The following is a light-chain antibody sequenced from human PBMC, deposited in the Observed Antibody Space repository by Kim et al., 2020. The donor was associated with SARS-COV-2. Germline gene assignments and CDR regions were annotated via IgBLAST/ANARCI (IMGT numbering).Light chain of an antibody. CDR2: GKD. CDR1: SLRSFY. Sequence: SSELTQDPAVSVALGQTVRITCQGDSLRSFYASCYQQKPGQAPVLVIYGKDNRPSGIPDRFSGSSSGNTASLTITGAQAEDEADYYCNSRDNSGNHLTVFGGGTQLTVL. CDR3: NSRDNSGNHLTV. J-gene: IGLJ2*01. V-gene: IGLV3-19*01.